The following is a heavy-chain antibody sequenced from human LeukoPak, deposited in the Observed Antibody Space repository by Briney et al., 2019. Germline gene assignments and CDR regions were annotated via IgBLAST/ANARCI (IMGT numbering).Heavy chain of an antibody. V-gene: IGHV4-59*03. CDR1: GGSISSYY. CDR2: IHYTGGT. Sequence: SETLSLTCTVSGGSISSYYWSWIRQPPGRGLEWIGYIHYTGGTNYNPSLKSRVTISMDVSKNQLSLKVSSVTAADTAVYYCAGGGYNFDPWGQGILVTVSS. D-gene: IGHD5-24*01. J-gene: IGHJ5*02. CDR3: AGGGYNFDP.